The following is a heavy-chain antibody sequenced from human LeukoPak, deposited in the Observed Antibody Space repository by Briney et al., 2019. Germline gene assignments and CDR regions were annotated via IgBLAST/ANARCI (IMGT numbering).Heavy chain of an antibody. CDR3: ARAPGYYGSGSPYLDY. V-gene: IGHV4-39*07. Sequence: SETLSLTCTASGGSISSSGYYWGWIRQPPGKGLEWIASINYSGTTYYNPSLKSRVTISEDRSKNQFSLRLRSVTAADTAVYYCARAPGYYGSGSPYLDYWGQGTLAAVSS. J-gene: IGHJ4*02. D-gene: IGHD3-10*01. CDR1: GGSISSSGYY. CDR2: INYSGTT.